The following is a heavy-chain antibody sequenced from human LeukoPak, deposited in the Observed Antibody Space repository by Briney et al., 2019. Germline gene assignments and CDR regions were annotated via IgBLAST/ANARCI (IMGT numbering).Heavy chain of an antibody. J-gene: IGHJ4*02. V-gene: IGHV3-23*01. CDR3: AKVSASVSFDY. CDR2: ISAPGSST. D-gene: IGHD6-25*01. Sequence: GGSLRLSCAASGFTFGNYAMTWVRQGPGKGLEWDSTISAPGSSTYYADSVKGRFTISRDNSRNTVYLQMSSLRAEDTAVYYCAKVSASVSFDYWGQGTLVTVSS. CDR1: GFTFGNYA.